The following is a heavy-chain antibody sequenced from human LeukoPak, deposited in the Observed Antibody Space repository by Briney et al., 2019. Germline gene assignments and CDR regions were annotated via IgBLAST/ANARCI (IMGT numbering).Heavy chain of an antibody. Sequence: GGSLRLSCAASGFTFRNYAMNWVRQAPGKGLEWVSFISSSSTYIYYADSVKGRFTISRDNAKNSLYLQMNSLRAEDTALYYCARHYGDYGFSAFDIWGQGTMVTVSS. D-gene: IGHD4-17*01. J-gene: IGHJ3*02. CDR1: GFTFRNYA. CDR3: ARHYGDYGFSAFDI. CDR2: ISSSSTYI. V-gene: IGHV3-21*04.